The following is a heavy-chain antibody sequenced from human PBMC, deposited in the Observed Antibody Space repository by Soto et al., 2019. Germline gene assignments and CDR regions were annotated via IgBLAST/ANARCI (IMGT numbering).Heavy chain of an antibody. D-gene: IGHD2-8*02. CDR3: XXXXXXTAGNDY. CDR1: GGTFSSYT. J-gene: IGHJ4*02. V-gene: IGHV1-69*02. CDR2: IIPILGIA. Sequence: QVQLVQSGAEVKKPGSSVKVSCKASGGTFSSYTISWVRQAPGQGLEWMGRIIPILGIANYAQKFQGRVTITADKSTXXXXXXXXXXXXXXXXXYXCXXXXXXTAGNDYWGQGTLVTVSS.